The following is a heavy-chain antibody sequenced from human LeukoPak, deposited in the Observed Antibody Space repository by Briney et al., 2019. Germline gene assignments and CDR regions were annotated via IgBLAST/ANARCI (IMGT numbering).Heavy chain of an antibody. CDR1: GYTFTSYD. J-gene: IGHJ6*03. Sequence: ASVKVSCKASGYTFTSYDINWVRQATGQGLEWMGWMNPNSGNTGYAQKFQGRVTMTRNTSINTAYMGLSSLRSEDTAVYYCARGPTGQKGPYYMDVWGKGTTVTVSS. CDR3: ARGPTGQKGPYYMDV. D-gene: IGHD4-11*01. V-gene: IGHV1-8*01. CDR2: MNPNSGNT.